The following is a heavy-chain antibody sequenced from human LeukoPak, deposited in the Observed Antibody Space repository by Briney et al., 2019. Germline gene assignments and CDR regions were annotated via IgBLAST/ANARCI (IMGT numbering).Heavy chain of an antibody. CDR3: ARGIYY. V-gene: IGHV3-7*01. D-gene: IGHD5-18*01. CDR1: GFTFSSYW. J-gene: IGHJ4*02. Sequence: GGSLRLSCAASGFTFSSYWMSWVRQAPGKGLEWVANINDDGSEKSYEDSVKGRFTISRDNSKNTLYLQMNSLRAEDTAVYYCARGIYYWGQGTLVTVSS. CDR2: INDDGSEK.